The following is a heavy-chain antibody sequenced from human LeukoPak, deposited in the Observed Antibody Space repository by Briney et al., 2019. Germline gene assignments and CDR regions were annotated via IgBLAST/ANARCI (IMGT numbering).Heavy chain of an antibody. D-gene: IGHD3-16*01. CDR1: GYSISSGYY. CDR2: IYHSGST. J-gene: IGHJ3*01. Sequence: SETLSLTCTVSGYSISSGYYWGWIRQPPGKGLEWIGSIYHSGSTNCSPPLKSRVTASVDTSKNQFSLRFTSVTAADTAVYFCARRGTAIVGSSDDAFDVWGQGILVTVSS. CDR3: ARRGTAIVGSSDDAFDV. V-gene: IGHV4-38-2*02.